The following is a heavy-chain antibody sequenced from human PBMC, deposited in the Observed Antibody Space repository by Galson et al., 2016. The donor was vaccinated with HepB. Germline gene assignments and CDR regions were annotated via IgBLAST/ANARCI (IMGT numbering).Heavy chain of an antibody. CDR1: GFTFTNHF. V-gene: IGHV3-7*01. D-gene: IGHD6-13*01. J-gene: IGHJ4*02. CDR2: INQDGSEK. Sequence: SLRLSCAASGFTFTNHFMSWVRQVPGKGLEWLANINQDGSEKFYVDSVKGRFTISRDNAKNSLYLQMISLRDEDTVVYYCARFGSSWYGYFDYWGQGTLVTVSS. CDR3: ARFGSSWYGYFDY.